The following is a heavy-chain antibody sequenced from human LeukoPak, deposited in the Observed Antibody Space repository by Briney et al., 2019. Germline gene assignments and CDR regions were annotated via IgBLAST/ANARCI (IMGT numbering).Heavy chain of an antibody. D-gene: IGHD5-18*01. CDR2: IIGSGSTT. CDR3: AKGYSYGFLFDP. CDR1: GITFSRSL. Sequence: PGGSLRLSCAASGITFSRSLMSWVRQAPGKGLEGVSYIIGSGSTTYYADSVKGRFTISRDNAKNSLYLQMNSLRAEDTAVYYCAKGYSYGFLFDPWGQGTLVTVSS. V-gene: IGHV3-48*03. J-gene: IGHJ5*02.